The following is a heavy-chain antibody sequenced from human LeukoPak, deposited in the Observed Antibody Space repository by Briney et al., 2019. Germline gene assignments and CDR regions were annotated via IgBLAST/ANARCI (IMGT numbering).Heavy chain of an antibody. V-gene: IGHV3-33*01. CDR2: IWNDGSNT. CDR3: ARDNAGLVKHLDAFDL. CDR1: GFIFSDYG. J-gene: IGHJ3*01. D-gene: IGHD1-26*01. Sequence: GGSLRLSCAASGFIFSDYGLHWVRQAPGKGLEWVAVIWNDGSNTYYGDSVKGLFTISRDNSKNTLYLQMNSLRAEDTAVYYCARDNAGLVKHLDAFDLWGQGTMVTVAS.